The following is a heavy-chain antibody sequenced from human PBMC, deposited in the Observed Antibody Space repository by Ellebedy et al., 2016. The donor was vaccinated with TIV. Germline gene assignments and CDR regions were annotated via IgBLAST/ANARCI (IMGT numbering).Heavy chain of an antibody. Sequence: PGGSLRLSCAASGFTVSSNYMSWVRQAPGKGLEWVSIYYSGSSTYYADSVKGRFTISRDNSKNTVYLQMNSLRAEDTAVYYCARQPVIAVAFDYWGQGTLVTVSS. J-gene: IGHJ4*02. CDR2: YYSGSST. CDR1: GFTVSSNY. CDR3: ARQPVIAVAFDY. V-gene: IGHV3-53*01. D-gene: IGHD6-13*01.